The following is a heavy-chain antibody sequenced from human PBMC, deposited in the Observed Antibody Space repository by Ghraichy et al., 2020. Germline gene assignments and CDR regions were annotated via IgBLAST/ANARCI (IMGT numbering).Heavy chain of an antibody. J-gene: IGHJ4*02. CDR3: AKDAVAGIARYYFDY. V-gene: IGHV3-30*18. Sequence: GGSLRLSCAASGFTFSSYGMHWVRQAPGKGLEWVAVISYDGSNKYYADSVKGRFTISRDNSKNTLYLQMNSLRAEDTAVYYCAKDAVAGIARYYFDYWGQGTLVTVSS. CDR2: ISYDGSNK. CDR1: GFTFSSYG. D-gene: IGHD6-19*01.